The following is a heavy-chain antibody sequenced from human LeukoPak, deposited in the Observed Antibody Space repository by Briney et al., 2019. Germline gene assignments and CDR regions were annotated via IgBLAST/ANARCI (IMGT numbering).Heavy chain of an antibody. CDR2: IYYSGST. Sequence: SETLSLTCTVSGGSISSYYWSWIRQPPGKGLEWIGYIYYSGSTNYNPSLKSRVTISVDTSKNQFSLKLSSVTAADTAVYYCARDSAYDSSGYYDYWGQGTLVTVSS. V-gene: IGHV4-59*01. CDR1: GGSISSYY. J-gene: IGHJ4*02. CDR3: ARDSAYDSSGYYDY. D-gene: IGHD3-22*01.